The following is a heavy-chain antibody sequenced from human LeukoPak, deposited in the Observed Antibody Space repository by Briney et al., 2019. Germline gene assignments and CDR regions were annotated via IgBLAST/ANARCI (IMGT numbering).Heavy chain of an antibody. J-gene: IGHJ4*02. D-gene: IGHD5-18*01. CDR2: INPNGGST. CDR1: GYSFTGYY. Sequence: GASVKVSCKASGYSFTGYYMHWVRQAPGQGLEWMGLINPNGGSTSYAQKLQGRVSLTRDMSTSTVYMELSSLRSEDTAVYYCARSPQTRKRGYSYGSYYFDYWGQGTLVTVSS. V-gene: IGHV1-46*01. CDR3: ARSPQTRKRGYSYGSYYFDY.